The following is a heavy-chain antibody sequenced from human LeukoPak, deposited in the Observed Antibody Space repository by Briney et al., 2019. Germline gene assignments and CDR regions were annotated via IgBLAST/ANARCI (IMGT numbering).Heavy chain of an antibody. Sequence: GASVKVSCKVSGYTLTELSMHWVRQAPGKGLEWMGGFDPEDSETTYAQKFQGRVTMTEDTSTDIAYMELSSLRSEDTAVYYCATDKETQLALDYWGQGTLVTVSS. CDR2: FDPEDSET. V-gene: IGHV1-24*01. CDR3: ATDKETQLALDY. D-gene: IGHD3-3*02. CDR1: GYTLTELS. J-gene: IGHJ4*02.